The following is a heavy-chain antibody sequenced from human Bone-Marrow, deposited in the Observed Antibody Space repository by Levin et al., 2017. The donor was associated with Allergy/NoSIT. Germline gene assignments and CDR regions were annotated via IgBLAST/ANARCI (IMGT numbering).Heavy chain of an antibody. Sequence: KASETLSLTCTVSGGSISSRSYYWGWIRQPPGKGLEWIGSIYYSGSTYYNPSLKSRVTISVDTSKNQFSLKLGSVTAADTAVYYCARVSGYSYGSFYGMDVWGQGTTVTVSS. CDR1: GGSISSRSYY. CDR3: ARVSGYSYGSFYGMDV. V-gene: IGHV4-39*07. D-gene: IGHD5-18*01. CDR2: IYYSGST. J-gene: IGHJ6*02.